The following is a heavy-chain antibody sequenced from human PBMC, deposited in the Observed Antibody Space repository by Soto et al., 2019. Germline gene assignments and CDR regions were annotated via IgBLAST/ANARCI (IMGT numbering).Heavy chain of an antibody. Sequence: SETLSLTCTVSGGSISSGGYYWSWIRQHPGKGLEWIGYIYYSGSTYYNPSLKSRVTISVDTSKNQFSLKLSSVTAADTAVYYCARWYYGDTAMVNHYFDYWGQGTLVTVSS. CDR3: ARWYYGDTAMVNHYFDY. V-gene: IGHV4-31*03. CDR2: IYYSGST. D-gene: IGHD5-18*01. J-gene: IGHJ4*02. CDR1: GGSISSGGYY.